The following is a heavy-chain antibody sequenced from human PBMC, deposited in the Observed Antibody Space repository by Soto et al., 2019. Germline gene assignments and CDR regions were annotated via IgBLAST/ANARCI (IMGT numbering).Heavy chain of an antibody. CDR1: GGSISSSSYY. V-gene: IGHV4-39*01. Sequence: QLQLQESGPGLVKPSETLSLTCTVSGGSISSSSYYWGWIRQPPGKGLEWIGSIYYSGSTYYNPSLKSRVTISVDTSKNQFSLKLSSVTAADTAVYYCARLGGYGSFDYWGQGTLVTVSS. CDR2: IYYSGST. D-gene: IGHD3-22*01. CDR3: ARLGGYGSFDY. J-gene: IGHJ4*02.